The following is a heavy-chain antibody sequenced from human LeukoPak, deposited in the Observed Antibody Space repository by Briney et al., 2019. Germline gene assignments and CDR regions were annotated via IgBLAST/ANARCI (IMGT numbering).Heavy chain of an antibody. CDR1: GFTFSSYA. V-gene: IGHV3-23*01. CDR3: AKDSPIAVAGIDAFDI. J-gene: IGHJ3*02. D-gene: IGHD6-19*01. Sequence: GGSLRLSCAASGFTFSSYAMSWVRQAPGKGLEWVSAISGSGGSTYYADSVKGRFTISRANSKNTLYLQMNSLRAEDTAVYYCAKDSPIAVAGIDAFDIWGQGTMVTVSS. CDR2: ISGSGGST.